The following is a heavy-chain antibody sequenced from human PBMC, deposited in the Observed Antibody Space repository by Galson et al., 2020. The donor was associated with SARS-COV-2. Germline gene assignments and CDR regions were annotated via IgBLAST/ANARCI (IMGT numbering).Heavy chain of an antibody. CDR2: ISSGSSTI. D-gene: IGHD3-10*01. J-gene: IGHJ6*02. CDR3: ARLASRGSGRDYLFGMDV. V-gene: IGHV3-48*01. Sequence: GGSLRLSCGASGFTFSTYSMNWVRQTPGKGLEWLSFISSGSSTIKYADSVRGRFAVSRDNARKSLYLQMNSLRAEDTAVYFCARLASRGSGRDYLFGMDVWGQGTTVTVSS. CDR1: GFTFSTYS.